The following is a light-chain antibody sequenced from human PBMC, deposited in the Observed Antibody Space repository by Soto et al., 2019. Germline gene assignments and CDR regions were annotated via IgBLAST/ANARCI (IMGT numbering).Light chain of an antibody. CDR1: QSLSTNS. Sequence: EIVFTQSPGTLSLSPGERATLSCRASQSLSTNSLAWYQQKPGQTPRLLIYAASTRDTDIPDRFNGSGSGTDFALTISRXEPEDFALYDCQQYDASPLTFGPGTKVDIK. V-gene: IGKV3-20*01. CDR3: QQYDASPLT. J-gene: IGKJ3*01. CDR2: AAS.